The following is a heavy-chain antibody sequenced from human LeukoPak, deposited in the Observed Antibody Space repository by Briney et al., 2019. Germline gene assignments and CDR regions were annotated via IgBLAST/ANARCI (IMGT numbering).Heavy chain of an antibody. J-gene: IGHJ6*02. Sequence: ASVTVSFTASGYTFTDYYMHWVRQAPGQGVEWMGWINPNSGGTNYAQKFQGRVTMTTDTSISTAYMEVSRLRSDDTAVYYCARVRIGQQLDKYYYYAMDVWGQGTTVTVSS. V-gene: IGHV1-2*02. CDR3: ARVRIGQQLDKYYYYAMDV. D-gene: IGHD6-13*01. CDR1: GYTFTDYY. CDR2: INPNSGGT.